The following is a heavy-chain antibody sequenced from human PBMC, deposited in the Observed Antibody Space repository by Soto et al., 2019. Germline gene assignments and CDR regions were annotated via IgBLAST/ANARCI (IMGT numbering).Heavy chain of an antibody. J-gene: IGHJ4*02. D-gene: IGHD6-19*01. CDR3: ANGKSSGWPAFDY. V-gene: IGHV3-23*01. Sequence: EVQLLESGGGLVQPGGSLGLSCAASGFTFSTYAMSWVRQAPGKGLEWVSTISATDGGTYYADSVTGRFTISRDNSKNTLSLQMNSLRADDTAVYYCANGKSSGWPAFDYWGQGTLVTVSS. CDR1: GFTFSTYA. CDR2: ISATDGGT.